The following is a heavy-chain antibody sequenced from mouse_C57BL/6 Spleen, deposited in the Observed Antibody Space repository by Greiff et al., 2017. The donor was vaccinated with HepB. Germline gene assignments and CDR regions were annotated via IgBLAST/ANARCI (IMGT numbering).Heavy chain of an antibody. Sequence: VKLVESGPGLVAPSQSLSITCTVSGFSLTSYGVAWVRQSPGKGLEWLGVIWGVGSTNYNSALKSRLSISKDNSKSQVFLKMNSLQTDDTAMYYCASALYGSSPFAYWGQGTLVTVSA. CDR1: GFSLTSYG. V-gene: IGHV2-6*01. CDR3: ASALYGSSPFAY. D-gene: IGHD1-1*01. J-gene: IGHJ3*01. CDR2: IWGVGST.